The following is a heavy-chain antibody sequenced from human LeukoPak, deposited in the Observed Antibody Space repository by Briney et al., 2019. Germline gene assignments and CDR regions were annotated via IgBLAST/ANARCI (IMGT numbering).Heavy chain of an antibody. CDR1: GGSISSGGYY. V-gene: IGHV4-31*03. CDR3: ARDVNYYGSGSYIYYFDY. J-gene: IGHJ4*02. D-gene: IGHD3-10*01. CDR2: IYYSGST. Sequence: SQTLSLTCTASGGSISSGGYYWSWIRQHPGKGLEWIGYIYYSGSTYYNPSLKSRVTISVDTSKNQFSLKLSSVTAADTAVYYCARDVNYYGSGSYIYYFDYWGQGTLVTVSS.